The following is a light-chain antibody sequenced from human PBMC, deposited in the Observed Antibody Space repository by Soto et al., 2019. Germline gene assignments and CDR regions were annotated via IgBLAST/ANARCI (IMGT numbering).Light chain of an antibody. V-gene: IGKV3-20*01. CDR3: QQYGSSGT. J-gene: IGKJ1*01. CDR2: GAS. Sequence: EIVLTQSPGTLSLSPGERATLSCRASQSLSGNYLAWYQQKPGQAPRLLIFGASNRATGIPDRFSGSGSGTDFTLTISRLEPEDFAVYYCQQYGSSGTFGQGTKVEIK. CDR1: QSLSGNY.